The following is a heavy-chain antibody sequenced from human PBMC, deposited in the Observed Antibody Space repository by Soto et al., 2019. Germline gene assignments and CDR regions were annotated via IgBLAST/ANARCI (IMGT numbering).Heavy chain of an antibody. CDR2: INSDGSST. CDR3: KRGYDGGPFDY. J-gene: IGHJ4*02. V-gene: IGHV3-74*01. D-gene: IGHD5-12*01. CDR1: GFTFSSYW. Sequence: GGSLRLSCAASGFTFSSYWMHWVRQAPGKGLVWVSHINSDGSSTNYADSVKGRFTISRDNAKNTLYLQMNSLRAEDTAVYFCKRGYDGGPFDYWGQGTLVTVSS.